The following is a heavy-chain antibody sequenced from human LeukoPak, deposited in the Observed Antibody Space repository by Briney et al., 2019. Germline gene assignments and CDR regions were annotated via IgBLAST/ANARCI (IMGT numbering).Heavy chain of an antibody. D-gene: IGHD2-21*01. Sequence: GGSLRLSCAASGFTFNSFSMHWVRQAPGKGLEWVAAITNDGSNKYFADSVKGRFTISRDNSKNTLYLQMNSLRAEDTAVYYCARDYVGGGWVAFGVWGKGIMVTVCS. CDR2: ITNDGSNK. V-gene: IGHV3-30*03. CDR1: GFTFNSFS. J-gene: IGHJ3*01. CDR3: ARDYVGGGWVAFGV.